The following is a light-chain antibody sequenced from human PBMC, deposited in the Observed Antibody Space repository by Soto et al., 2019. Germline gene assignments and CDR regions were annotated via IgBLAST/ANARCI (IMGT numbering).Light chain of an antibody. Sequence: IVMTQSPATLSVSPGERATLSCRASQSVSSNLAWYQQKPGQAPRLLIYGVSTRATGIPVRFSGSGSGTELTLTISSLQSEDFAVYYCQQYNKWPLTFGGGTEVEI. CDR3: QQYNKWPLT. J-gene: IGKJ4*01. CDR2: GVS. CDR1: QSVSSN. V-gene: IGKV3-15*01.